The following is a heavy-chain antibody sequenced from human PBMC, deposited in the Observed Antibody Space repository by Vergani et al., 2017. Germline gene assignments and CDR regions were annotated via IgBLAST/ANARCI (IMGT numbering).Heavy chain of an antibody. Sequence: QVQLVQSGAEVKKPGASVKVSCKASGYTFTSYYMHWVRQAPGQGLEWMGIINPSGGSTSYAQKFQGRVTMTRDTSTSTVYMELSSLRSDDTAVYYCAREGVYCSSTSCREFDPWGQGTLVTVSS. CDR3: AREGVYCSSTSCREFDP. CDR1: GYTFTSYY. D-gene: IGHD2-2*01. V-gene: IGHV1-46*01. CDR2: INPSGGST. J-gene: IGHJ5*02.